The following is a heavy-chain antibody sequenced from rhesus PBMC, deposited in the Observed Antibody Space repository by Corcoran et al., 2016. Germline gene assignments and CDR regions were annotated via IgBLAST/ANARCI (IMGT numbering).Heavy chain of an antibody. CDR2: MYGSSGST. Sequence: QVQLQESGPGVVKPSETLSLTCGVSGYSISSGYDWSWIRQPPGKGLEWIGYMYGSSGSTRYNPSLKNRVTISKDTSKHQFSLQLSSVTAADTAVYYCARRIAAPPSYYFDYWGQGVLVTVSS. V-gene: IGHV4-76*01. CDR1: GYSISSGYD. D-gene: IGHD6-13*01. CDR3: ARRIAAPPSYYFDY. J-gene: IGHJ4*01.